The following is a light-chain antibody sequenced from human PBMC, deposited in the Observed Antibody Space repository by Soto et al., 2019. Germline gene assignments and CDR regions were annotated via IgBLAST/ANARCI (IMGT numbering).Light chain of an antibody. CDR3: QQYNSYWT. V-gene: IGKV1-5*01. J-gene: IGKJ1*01. CDR1: QSISSW. Sequence: DIHRTQSPSPLSASVGDRVTITCRASQSISSWLAWYQQKPGKAPKPLIYDASSLESGVPSRFSGSGSGTEFTLTISSLQPDDFATYYCQQYNSYWTFAQGTKVAIK. CDR2: DAS.